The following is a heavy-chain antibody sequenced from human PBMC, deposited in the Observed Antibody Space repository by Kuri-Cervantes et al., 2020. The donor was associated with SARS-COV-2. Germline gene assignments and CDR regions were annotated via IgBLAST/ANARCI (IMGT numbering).Heavy chain of an antibody. CDR1: GFTFSSYW. CDR3: VKGGARITNSGVVIANWFDP. J-gene: IGHJ5*02. Sequence: LSLTCAASGFTFSSYWMHWVRQAPGKGLVWVSRINSDGSSTSYADSVKGRFTISRDNAKNTLYLQMNSLRAADTAVYYCVKGGARITNSGVVIANWFDPWGQGTLVTVSS. D-gene: IGHD3-3*01. V-gene: IGHV3-74*01. CDR2: INSDGSST.